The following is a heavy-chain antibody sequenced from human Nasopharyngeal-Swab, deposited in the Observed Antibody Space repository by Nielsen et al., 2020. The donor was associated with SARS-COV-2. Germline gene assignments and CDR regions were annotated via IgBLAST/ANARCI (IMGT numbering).Heavy chain of an antibody. V-gene: IGHV1-2*06. Sequence: WVRQASGQGLEWMGRINPNSGGTNYAQKFQGRVTMTRDTSISTAYMELSSLRSEDTAVYYCVLITMVRGVIQYSYYYYMDVWGKGTTVTVSS. J-gene: IGHJ6*03. D-gene: IGHD3-10*01. CDR2: INPNSGGT. CDR3: VLITMVRGVIQYSYYYYMDV.